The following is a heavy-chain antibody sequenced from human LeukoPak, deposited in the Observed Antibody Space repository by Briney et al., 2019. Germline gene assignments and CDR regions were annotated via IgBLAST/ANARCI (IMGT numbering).Heavy chain of an antibody. J-gene: IGHJ4*02. CDR1: GFTFSSYG. CDR3: AKDLGYDIWSGYF. D-gene: IGHD3-3*01. CDR2: IRYDGSNK. V-gene: IGHV3-30*02. Sequence: GGSLRLSCAASGFTFSSYGMHWVRQAPGKGLEWVAFIRYDGSNKYYADSVKGRFTISRDNSKNTLYLQMNSLRAEDTAVYYCAKDLGYDIWSGYFWGQGTLVTVSS.